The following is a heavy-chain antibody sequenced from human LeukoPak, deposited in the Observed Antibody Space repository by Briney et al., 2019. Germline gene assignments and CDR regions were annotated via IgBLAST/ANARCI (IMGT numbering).Heavy chain of an antibody. CDR3: ARDGSRWSYGDPLDY. J-gene: IGHJ4*02. CDR2: IYYSGST. CDR1: GGSISSSSYY. D-gene: IGHD4-17*01. V-gene: IGHV4-39*07. Sequence: PSETLSLTCTVSGGSISSSSYYWGWIRQPPGKGLEWIGSIYYSGSTYYNPSLKSRVTISVDTSKNQFSLKLSSVTAADTAVYYCARDGSRWSYGDPLDYWGQGTLVTVSS.